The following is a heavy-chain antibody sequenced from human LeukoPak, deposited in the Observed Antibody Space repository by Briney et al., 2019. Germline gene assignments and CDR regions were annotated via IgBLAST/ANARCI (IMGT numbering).Heavy chain of an antibody. J-gene: IGHJ6*02. V-gene: IGHV4-59*01. CDR3: ARDRVYSAQDHGMDV. Sequence: SETLSHTCTVSGGSISSYYWSWIRQPPGKGLEWIGYIHYSGSTNYKPSLKSRVTISVDASKNQFSLKLSSVTAADTAVYYCARDRVYSAQDHGMDVWGQGTTVTVSS. CDR2: IHYSGST. CDR1: GGSISSYY. D-gene: IGHD2-21*01.